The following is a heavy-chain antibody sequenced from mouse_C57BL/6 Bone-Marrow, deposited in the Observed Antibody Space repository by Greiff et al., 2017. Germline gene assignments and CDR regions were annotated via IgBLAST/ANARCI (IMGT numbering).Heavy chain of an antibody. J-gene: IGHJ1*03. Sequence: VHVKQSGGGLVQPGESLKLSCESNEYEFPSHDMSWVRKTPEKRLELVAAINSDGGSTYYPDTMERRFIISRDNTKKTLYLQMSSLRSEDTALYYCARRRGWDGYWYFDVWGTGTTVTVSS. D-gene: IGHD4-1*01. CDR3: ARRRGWDGYWYFDV. CDR2: INSDGGST. V-gene: IGHV5-2*01. CDR1: EYEFPSHD.